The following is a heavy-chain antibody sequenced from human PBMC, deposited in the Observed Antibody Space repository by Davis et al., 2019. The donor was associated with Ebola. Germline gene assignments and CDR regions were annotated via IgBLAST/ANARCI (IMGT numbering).Heavy chain of an antibody. CDR1: GGSISSYY. V-gene: IGHV4-59*01. D-gene: IGHD1-26*01. CDR2: IYYSGST. J-gene: IGHJ4*02. Sequence: SEILSLTCTVSGGSISSYYWSWIRQPPGKGLEWIGYIYYSGSTNYNPSLKSRVTISVDTSKNQFSLKLSSVTAADTAVYYYARDTSYWGQGTLVTVSS. CDR3: ARDTSY.